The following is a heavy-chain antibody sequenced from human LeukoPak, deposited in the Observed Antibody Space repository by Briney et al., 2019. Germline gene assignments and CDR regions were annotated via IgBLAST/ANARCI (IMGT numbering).Heavy chain of an antibody. CDR2: IIPILGIA. J-gene: IGHJ4*02. CDR3: ARDSTPVPHYYYDSSGYHFDY. D-gene: IGHD3-22*01. CDR1: GGTFSSYA. Sequence: ASVKVSCKASGGTFSSYAIRWVRQAPGQGLEWLGRIIPILGIANYAQKFQGRVTITADKSTSTAYMELSSLRSEDTAVYYCARDSTPVPHYYYDSSGYHFDYWGQGTLVTVSS. V-gene: IGHV1-69*04.